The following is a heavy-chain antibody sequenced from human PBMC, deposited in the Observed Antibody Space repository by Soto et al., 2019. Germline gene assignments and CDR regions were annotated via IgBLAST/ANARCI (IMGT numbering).Heavy chain of an antibody. CDR1: GYTFTAFL. V-gene: IGHV5-10-1*01. CDR2: IDPSDSYT. Sequence: GESLKISCKASGYTFTAFLLHWVRQIPGKGLEWLGKIDPSDSYTNYSPSFEGHVTISTDNSITTAYLQWSSLRASDTALYFCARVHKNWFDSLAQGTMVTVSS. CDR3: ARVHKNWFDS. J-gene: IGHJ5*01.